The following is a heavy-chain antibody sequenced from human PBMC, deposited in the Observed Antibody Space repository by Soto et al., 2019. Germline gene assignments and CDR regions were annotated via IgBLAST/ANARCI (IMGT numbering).Heavy chain of an antibody. CDR1: GYTVRRSE. D-gene: IGHD5-12*01. J-gene: IGHJ4*02. CDR3: ARNPSGYDSGWSDY. CDR2: ISSSGTTI. V-gene: IGHV3-48*03. Sequence: LSCTASGYTVRRSERTYVPQAPGKGLEWVSYISSSGTTIYYADSVKGRFTISRDNAKNSLYLQMNSLRAEDTAVYYCARNPSGYDSGWSDYWGQGTLVNVSA.